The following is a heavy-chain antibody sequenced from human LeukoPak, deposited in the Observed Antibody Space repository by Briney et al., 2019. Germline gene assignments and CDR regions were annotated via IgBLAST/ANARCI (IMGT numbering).Heavy chain of an antibody. J-gene: IGHJ4*02. Sequence: PGRSLRLYCTAFGFRFGDDAWSWFRQAPGKGLEWICLIRKKAYGETKEYAASVRGRFTISRDNANGIAYLQMSSLKTEDTALYYCVRGMHDYGDANYYFDQWGQGTQVTVSA. V-gene: IGHV3-49*03. CDR1: GFRFGDDA. CDR2: IRKKAYGETK. D-gene: IGHD4-17*01. CDR3: VRGMHDYGDANYYFDQ.